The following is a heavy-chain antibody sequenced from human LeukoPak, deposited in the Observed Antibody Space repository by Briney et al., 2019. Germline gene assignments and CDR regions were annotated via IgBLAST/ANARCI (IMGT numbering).Heavy chain of an antibody. CDR1: GDTFDKYA. Sequence: ASVKVSCKASGDTFDKYAIYWVRQAPGQGLEWMGWISAYNGNTNYAQKLQGRVTMTTDTSTSTAYMELRSLRSDDTAVYYCAKDRDITGNTLYYYYMDVWGKGTTVTVSS. CDR3: AKDRDITGNTLYYYYMDV. D-gene: IGHD1-20*01. V-gene: IGHV1-18*04. J-gene: IGHJ6*03. CDR2: ISAYNGNT.